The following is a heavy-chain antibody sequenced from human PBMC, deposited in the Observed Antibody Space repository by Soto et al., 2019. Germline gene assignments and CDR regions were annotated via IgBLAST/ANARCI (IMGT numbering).Heavy chain of an antibody. J-gene: IGHJ6*02. Sequence: LRLSCVASGFTFTTHAMSWVRQSPGKGLEWVSTFSGSGGNIYYAEAVKGRLTISRDDSKNTLYLQMNSLRVEDTAVYYCAKDPPWTVGPLAMDVWGQGTTVTVSS. CDR1: GFTFTTHA. CDR2: FSGSGGNI. V-gene: IGHV3-23*01. D-gene: IGHD3-10*01. CDR3: AKDPPWTVGPLAMDV.